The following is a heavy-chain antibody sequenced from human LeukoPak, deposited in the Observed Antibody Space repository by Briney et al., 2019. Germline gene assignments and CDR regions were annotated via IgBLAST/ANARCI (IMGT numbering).Heavy chain of an antibody. CDR3: AREVGGGSFSLDY. V-gene: IGHV1-46*01. D-gene: IGHD1-26*01. CDR2: INPSGGST. Sequence: GASVKVSCKASGGTFSSYAISWVRQAPGQGPEWMGIINPSGGSTSYAQKFQGRVTMTRDMSTSTVYMELSSLRSEDTAVYYCAREVGGGSFSLDYWGQGTLVTVSS. J-gene: IGHJ4*02. CDR1: GGTFSSYA.